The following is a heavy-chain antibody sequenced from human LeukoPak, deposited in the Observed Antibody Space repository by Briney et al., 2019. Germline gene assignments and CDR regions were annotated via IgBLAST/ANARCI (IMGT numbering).Heavy chain of an antibody. CDR2: INYTGSA. Sequence: PSEPLSLTCAVSGGALSDLVWAWVRKPPGKSLEGIAEINYTGSASYKSSLRSRVTISIDMSQQQFSLTVTSMTAADTAVYFCARLASRVPPQSSIVVPVSYFDSWGQGTLVTVSS. CDR3: ARLASRVPPQSSIVVPVSYFDS. J-gene: IGHJ4*02. V-gene: IGHV4-34*01. CDR1: GGALSDLV. D-gene: IGHD3-16*02.